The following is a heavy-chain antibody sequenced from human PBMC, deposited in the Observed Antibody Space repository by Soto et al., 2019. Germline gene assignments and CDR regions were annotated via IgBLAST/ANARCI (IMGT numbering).Heavy chain of an antibody. CDR2: IKDGGRT. CDR1: GGSLSGYY. Sequence: QVQLQQWGAGLLKPSETLSLNCAVNGGSLSGYYWSWIRQPPGKGLEWIGEIKDGGRTNYRPSLKIRATISSDTSNNQFSLRLYSVTAADTGVYYCARGQEGVVATHWDQGTLVTVSS. D-gene: IGHD5-12*01. V-gene: IGHV4-34*01. CDR3: ARGQEGVVATH. J-gene: IGHJ4*02.